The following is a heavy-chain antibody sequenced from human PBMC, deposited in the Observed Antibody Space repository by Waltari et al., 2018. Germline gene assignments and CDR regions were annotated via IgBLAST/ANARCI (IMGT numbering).Heavy chain of an antibody. V-gene: IGHV3-20*04. J-gene: IGHJ4*02. CDR2: INWSGART. Sequence: EVQLVESGGGMVRPGGSLGLSWAAAGFPVDDYGVSWVRQVPGKGLEWVSGINWSGARTSYADSVMGRFTVSRDNAMNSLYLEMSSLRAEDTALYYCVREVFGSGWRESYFFDYWGQGTLVTVSS. D-gene: IGHD6-19*01. CDR1: GFPVDDYG. CDR3: VREVFGSGWRESYFFDY.